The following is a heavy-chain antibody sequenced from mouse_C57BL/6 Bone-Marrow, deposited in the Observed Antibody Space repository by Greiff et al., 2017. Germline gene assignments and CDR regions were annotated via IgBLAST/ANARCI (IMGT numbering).Heavy chain of an antibody. CDR1: GYTFTSYW. D-gene: IGHD3-2*02. Sequence: QVQLQQPGAELVKPGASVKLSCKASGYTFTSYWMHWVKQRPGRGLEWIGRIDPDSGGTKYNEKFKSKATLTVDTPSSTAYMQLSSLTSEDSAVYYCASRGGGGQATGYFDYWGQGTTLTVSS. CDR3: ASRGGGGQATGYFDY. J-gene: IGHJ2*01. V-gene: IGHV1-72*01. CDR2: IDPDSGGT.